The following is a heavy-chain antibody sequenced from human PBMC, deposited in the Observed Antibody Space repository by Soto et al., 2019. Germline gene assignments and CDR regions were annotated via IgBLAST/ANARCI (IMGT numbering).Heavy chain of an antibody. CDR2: ISGSGSTV. CDR1: GFTFSDYY. CDR3: ARGVVRSQLPYYYGMDV. D-gene: IGHD2-15*01. V-gene: IGHV3-11*01. Sequence: QVQLVESGGGLVKPGGSLRLSCEASGFTFSDYYMSWIRQAPGKGLEWISYISGSGSTVNYADSVKGRFTISRDNAKKSLYLQMNSLRGEATALYYCARGVVRSQLPYYYGMDVWGQGATVTVSS. J-gene: IGHJ6*02.